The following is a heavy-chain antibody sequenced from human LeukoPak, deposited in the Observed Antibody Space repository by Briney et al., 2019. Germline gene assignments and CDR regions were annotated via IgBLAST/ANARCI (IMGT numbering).Heavy chain of an antibody. Sequence: GGSLRLYCAACGFTFSSFWMSWVRQAPGKRPESLASLKQDGSEKYYVDSVKGRFTISRDNAKNSVYLQMNSLTAEDTAVYYCARDKHSGGTAGSIFDCWGQGALVTVSS. CDR3: ARDKHSGGTAGSIFDC. CDR2: LKQDGSEK. J-gene: IGHJ4*02. D-gene: IGHD1-7*01. CDR1: GFTFSSFW. V-gene: IGHV3-7*03.